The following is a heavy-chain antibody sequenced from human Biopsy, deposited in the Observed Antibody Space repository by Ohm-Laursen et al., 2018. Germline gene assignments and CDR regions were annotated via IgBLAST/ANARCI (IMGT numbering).Heavy chain of an antibody. D-gene: IGHD4-23*01. CDR2: ISYTGYT. Sequence: GTLSLIWTVSGGSFTGHYWSWIRQPPGKGLEWIGHISYTGYTSYNASLKSRVTISVDTSRNHFSLRLSSLTAADTAVYYCARGSNDFGGLYFPRWGQGTLLTVSS. J-gene: IGHJ4*02. V-gene: IGHV4-59*11. CDR1: GGSFTGHY. CDR3: ARGSNDFGGLYFPR.